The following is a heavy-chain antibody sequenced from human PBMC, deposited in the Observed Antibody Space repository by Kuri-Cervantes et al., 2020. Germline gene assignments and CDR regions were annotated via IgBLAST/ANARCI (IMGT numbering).Heavy chain of an antibody. D-gene: IGHD3-10*01. V-gene: IGHV4-34*01. CDR2: INHSGGT. CDR3: ARAPYYYGSGARRGAFDI. J-gene: IGHJ3*02. Sequence: SETLSLTCAVYGGSFSDYYWSWICQPPGKGLEWIGEINHSGGTNYNPSLKSRVTISVDTSKKQFSLKLSSVTAADTAVYYCARAPYYYGSGARRGAFDIWGQGTMVTVSS. CDR1: GGSFSDYY.